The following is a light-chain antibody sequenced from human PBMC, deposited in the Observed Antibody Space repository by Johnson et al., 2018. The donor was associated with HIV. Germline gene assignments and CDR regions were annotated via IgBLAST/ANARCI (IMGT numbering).Light chain of an antibody. CDR2: DNN. CDR1: SSNIGNNY. CDR3: GAWDSSLGAGLYV. V-gene: IGLV1-51*01. J-gene: IGLJ1*01. Sequence: QSVLTQPPSVSAAPGQKVTISCSGSSSNIGNNYVSWYQQLPGTAPKLLIYDNNKRPSGIPDRFSGSKSGTSATLGITGLQTGDAADYYCGAWDSSLGAGLYVCGTGTEVTVL.